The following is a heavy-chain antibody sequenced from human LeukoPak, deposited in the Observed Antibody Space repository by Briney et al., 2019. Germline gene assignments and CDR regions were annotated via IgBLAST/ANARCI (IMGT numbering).Heavy chain of an antibody. CDR3: SRELVAATKFAQRGMDA. CDR1: RFALDYYW. J-gene: IGHJ6*02. V-gene: IGHV3-74*01. CDR2: IHSDGGVT. Sequence: GLSLPLSCAASRFALDYYWMNWVRQAPGKRLVWVARIHSDGGVTRYADCVKGRFTISRANAKITLYLQMNDLTVEDTGVYYCSRELVAATKFAQRGMDAWGQGTTVTVSS. D-gene: IGHD1-26*01.